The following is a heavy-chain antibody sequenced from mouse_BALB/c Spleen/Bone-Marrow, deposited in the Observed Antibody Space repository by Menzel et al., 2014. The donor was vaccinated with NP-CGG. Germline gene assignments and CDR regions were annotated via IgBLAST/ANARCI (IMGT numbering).Heavy chain of an antibody. CDR3: ASCGNYEAWFAY. V-gene: IGHV1S135*01. J-gene: IGHJ3*01. CDR1: GYAFTSYN. D-gene: IGHD2-1*01. Sequence: VQLKQSGPELVKPGASVKVSCKASGYAFTSYNIYWVKQSHGKSLEWIGYIDPYNGDTNYNQKFEVKATLTVDKSSSTAYMHLNSLTSEDSAVYYCASCGNYEAWFAYWGQGTLVTVSA. CDR2: IDPYNGDT.